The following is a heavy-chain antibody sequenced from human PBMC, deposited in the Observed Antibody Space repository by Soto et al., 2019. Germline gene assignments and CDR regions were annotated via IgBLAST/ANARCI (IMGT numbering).Heavy chain of an antibody. V-gene: IGHV3-7*04. CDR3: TTVTTSSVFDF. J-gene: IGHJ4*02. CDR1: GFRFSTYW. CDR2: IKEDGSEK. Sequence: EVQLVESGGGLVQPGGSLRLSCAASGFRFSTYWMSWVRQAPGNGLEWVANIKEDGSEKYYVDSVKGRFTISRDNADNSLYLQMNSLIGEDTAVYYCTTVTTSSVFDFWGQGTLVTVSS. D-gene: IGHD4-17*01.